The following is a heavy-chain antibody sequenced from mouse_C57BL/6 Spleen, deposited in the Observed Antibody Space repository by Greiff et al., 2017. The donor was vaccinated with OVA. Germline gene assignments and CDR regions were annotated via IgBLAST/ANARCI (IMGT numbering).Heavy chain of an antibody. J-gene: IGHJ2*01. V-gene: IGHV5-17*01. D-gene: IGHD2-3*01. CDR3: ATYDGYHYAMDY. Sequence: EVNVVESGGGLVKPGGSLKLSCAASGFTFSDYGMHWVRQAPEKGLEWVAYISSGSSTIYYADTVKGRFTISRDNAKNTLFLQMTSLRSEDTAMYYCATYDGYHYAMDYWGQGTTLTVSS. CDR1: GFTFSDYG. CDR2: ISSGSSTI.